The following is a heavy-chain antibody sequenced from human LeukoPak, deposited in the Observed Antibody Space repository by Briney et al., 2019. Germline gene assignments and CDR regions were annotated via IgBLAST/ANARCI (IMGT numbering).Heavy chain of an antibody. V-gene: IGHV3-73*01. CDR2: IRSKADNYAT. Sequence: GGSLRLSCAASGFTFSGSPILWVRQASGKGLEWVGRIRSKADNYATAYAASVQGRCTISRDDSKNTAYLQLNSLKIEDTAVYYCTQFNYWGQGALVTVSS. D-gene: IGHD5-24*01. CDR3: TQFNY. CDR1: GFTFSGSP. J-gene: IGHJ4*02.